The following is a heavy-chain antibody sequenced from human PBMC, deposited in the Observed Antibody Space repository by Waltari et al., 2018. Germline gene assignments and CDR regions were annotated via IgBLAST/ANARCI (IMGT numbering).Heavy chain of an antibody. J-gene: IGHJ5*02. V-gene: IGHV1-69-2*01. CDR3: ATHAGGGHWFDP. CDR2: VDHDDGGT. CDR1: GYTFTDYY. Sequence: EVQLVQSGAEVKKPGATVKISCKVSGYTFTDYYMHWVQQAPGKGLEWMGLVDHDDGGTIYEEKFQGRFTITADTSTDTAYRELSSLRSEDTAVYYCATHAGGGHWFDPWGQGTLVTVSS. D-gene: IGHD2-15*01.